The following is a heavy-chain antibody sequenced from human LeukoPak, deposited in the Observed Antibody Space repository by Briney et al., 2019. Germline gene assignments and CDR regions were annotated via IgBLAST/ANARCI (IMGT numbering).Heavy chain of an antibody. Sequence: SETLSLTCIVSGGISSSYYWGWVRQPAGKGLEWIGRIYTSGSTNYNPSLKSRVTMSVDTSKNQFSLQLSSVTAADTAVYYCARERIQLWRFDYWGQGTLVSVSS. CDR3: ARERIQLWRFDY. J-gene: IGHJ4*02. D-gene: IGHD5-18*01. CDR2: IYTSGST. CDR1: GGISSSYY. V-gene: IGHV4-4*07.